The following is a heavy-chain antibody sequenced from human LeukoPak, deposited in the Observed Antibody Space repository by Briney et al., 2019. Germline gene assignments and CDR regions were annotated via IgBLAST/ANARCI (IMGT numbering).Heavy chain of an antibody. CDR1: GGSISSYY. D-gene: IGHD3-22*01. J-gene: IGHJ3*02. CDR2: IYYSGST. V-gene: IGHV4-30-4*08. Sequence: PSETLSLTCTVSGGSISSYYWSWIRQPPGKGLEWIGYIYYSGSTYYNPSLKSRVTISVDTSKNQFSLKLSSVTAADTAVYYCAREPGYYYDSSGETDAFDIWGQGTMVTVSS. CDR3: AREPGYYYDSSGETDAFDI.